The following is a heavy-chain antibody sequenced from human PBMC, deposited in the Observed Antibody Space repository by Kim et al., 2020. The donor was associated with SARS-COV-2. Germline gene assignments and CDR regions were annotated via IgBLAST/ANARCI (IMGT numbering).Heavy chain of an antibody. D-gene: IGHD1-1*01. CDR2: IYPGDSDT. J-gene: IGHJ6*02. Sequence: GESLKISCKGSGYSFTSYWTGWVRQMPGKGLEWMGIIYPGDSDTRYSPSFQGQVTISADKSISTAYLQWSSLKASDTAMYYCARHDLERRNTYYYYGMDVWGQGTTVTVSS. V-gene: IGHV5-51*01. CDR1: GYSFTSYW. CDR3: ARHDLERRNTYYYYGMDV.